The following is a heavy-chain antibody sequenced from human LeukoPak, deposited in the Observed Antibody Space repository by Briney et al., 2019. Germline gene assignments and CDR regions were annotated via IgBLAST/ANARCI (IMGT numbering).Heavy chain of an antibody. Sequence: SETLSLTCAVYGGSFSGYYWSWIRQPPGKGLEWIGEINHSGSTKYNPSLKSRVTISVDTSKNQYSLKLSSVTAAATALYYCARGYADYYYGMDVWGQGTTVTVSS. CDR3: ARGYADYYYGMDV. V-gene: IGHV4-34*01. J-gene: IGHJ6*02. CDR1: GGSFSGYY. CDR2: INHSGST.